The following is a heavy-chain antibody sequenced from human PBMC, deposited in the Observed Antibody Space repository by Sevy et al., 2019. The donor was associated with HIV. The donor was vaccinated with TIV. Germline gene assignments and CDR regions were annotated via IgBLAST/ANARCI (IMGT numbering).Heavy chain of an antibody. CDR1: GGSINNYY. Sequence: ETLSLTCTVSGGSINNYYWTWIRQPPGKGLEWIGYIYYSGRIKYNPSLKSRVTISVDTSKNQFSLKLSSVTAADTAVYYCARALQNYYYGMDVWGQGTTVTVSS. CDR3: ARALQNYYYGMDV. V-gene: IGHV4-59*01. J-gene: IGHJ6*02. CDR2: IYYSGRI.